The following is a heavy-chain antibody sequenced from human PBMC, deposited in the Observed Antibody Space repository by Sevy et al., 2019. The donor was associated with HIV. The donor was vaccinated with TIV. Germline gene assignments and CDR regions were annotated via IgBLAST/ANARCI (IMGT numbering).Heavy chain of an antibody. J-gene: IGHJ2*01. Sequence: GGCLRLSCAASGFTFSDYYMSWIRQAPGKGLEWVSYISSSGSTIYYADSVKGRFTISRDNAKNSLYLQMNSLRAEDTAVHYCASFGPPEGATLPYWYFDLWGRGTLVTVSS. D-gene: IGHD1-26*01. CDR1: GFTFSDYY. CDR2: ISSSGSTI. CDR3: ASFGPPEGATLPYWYFDL. V-gene: IGHV3-11*01.